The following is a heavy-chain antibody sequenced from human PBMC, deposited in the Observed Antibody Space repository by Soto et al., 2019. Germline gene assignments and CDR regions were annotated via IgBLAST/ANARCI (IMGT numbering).Heavy chain of an antibody. D-gene: IGHD3-3*01. Sequence: VKVSFKASGGTFSSYAISWVRQAPGQGLEWMGGIIPIFGTANYAQKFQGRVTITADKSTSTAYMELSSLRSEDTAVYYCATCPYYDFWSGYSSVPYYFDYWGQGTLVTVSS. CDR2: IIPIFGTA. CDR3: ATCPYYDFWSGYSSVPYYFDY. V-gene: IGHV1-69*06. CDR1: GGTFSSYA. J-gene: IGHJ4*02.